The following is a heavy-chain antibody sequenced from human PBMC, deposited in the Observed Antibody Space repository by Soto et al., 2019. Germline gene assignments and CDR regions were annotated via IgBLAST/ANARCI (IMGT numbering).Heavy chain of an antibody. J-gene: IGHJ3*02. CDR2: IIPILGIA. CDR3: ARCTTRDSSWYGDDAFDI. D-gene: IGHD6-13*01. CDR1: GGTFSSYT. Sequence: SVKVSCKASGGTFSSYTISWVRQAPGQGLEWMGRIIPILGIANYAQKFQGRVTITADKSTSTAYMELRSLRSDDTAVYYCARCTTRDSSWYGDDAFDIWGQGTMVTVSS. V-gene: IGHV1-69*02.